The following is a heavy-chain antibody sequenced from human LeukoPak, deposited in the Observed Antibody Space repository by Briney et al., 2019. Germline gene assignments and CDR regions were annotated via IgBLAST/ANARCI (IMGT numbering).Heavy chain of an antibody. CDR2: IYSGGST. CDR1: GFAFSSYA. V-gene: IGHV3-66*01. D-gene: IGHD3-10*01. CDR3: ARGIISNN. J-gene: IGHJ4*02. Sequence: GGSLRLSCAASGFAFSSYAMNWVRQAPGKGLEWVSVIYSGGSTYYADSVKGRFTISRDNSKNTLYLQMNSLRAEDTAVYYCARGIISNNWGQGTLVTVSS.